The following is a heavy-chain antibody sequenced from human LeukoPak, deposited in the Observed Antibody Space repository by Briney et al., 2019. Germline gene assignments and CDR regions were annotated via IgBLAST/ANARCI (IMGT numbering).Heavy chain of an antibody. J-gene: IGHJ4*02. Sequence: SVKVSCKAFGGTFSTYAINWVRQAPGQGLEWMGRILPILAITNYAQKFQGRITITADKSASTAYLELSSLRSEDTAMYYCARKMTTVTTDSDHWGQGTLVTVSS. CDR3: ARKMTTVTTDSDH. CDR1: GGTFSTYA. V-gene: IGHV1-69*04. D-gene: IGHD4-17*01. CDR2: ILPILAIT.